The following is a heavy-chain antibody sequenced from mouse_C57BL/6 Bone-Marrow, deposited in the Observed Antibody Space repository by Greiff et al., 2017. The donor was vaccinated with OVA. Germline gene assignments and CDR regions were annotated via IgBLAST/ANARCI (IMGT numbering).Heavy chain of an antibody. D-gene: IGHD1-1*01. Sequence: EVQLQQSGPELVKPGASVQMSCTASGYTFTDSYMHWVKQSHGKSLEWIGYISPNNGGNGYNQKFKGKATLTVDKSSSTAYMELRSRTSEDSAVEYCARWSDGSSPFYFDDWGQGTTRTVSS. J-gene: IGHJ2*01. V-gene: IGHV1-34*01. CDR3: ARWSDGSSPFYFDD. CDR1: GYTFTDSY. CDR2: ISPNNGGN.